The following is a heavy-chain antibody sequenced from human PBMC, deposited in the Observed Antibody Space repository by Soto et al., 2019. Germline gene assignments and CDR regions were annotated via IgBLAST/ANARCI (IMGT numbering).Heavy chain of an antibody. J-gene: IGHJ4*02. CDR2: IYYSGST. CDR3: ERSFMVPVGFCFC. D-gene: IGHD2-8*01. Sequence: SDTLSLTCTVSNGSLSSNYWSWIRQSPGKGLEGIGNIYYSGSTNYNPSLKSRVTMAVDTSKNQFTLELSSVTAADTGFYFRERSFMVPVGFCFCWGEGTPVKVSS. V-gene: IGHV4-59*01. CDR1: NGSLSSNY.